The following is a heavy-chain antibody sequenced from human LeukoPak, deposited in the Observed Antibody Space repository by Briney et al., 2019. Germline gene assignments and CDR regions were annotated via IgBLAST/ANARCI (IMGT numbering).Heavy chain of an antibody. Sequence: GGSLRLSCAASGFTFDDYGMSWVRQAPGKGLEWVSGINWNGGSTGYADSVKGRFTISRDNAKNSLYLQMNSLRSEDTALYYCARAWLEMAKSPLGYWGQGTRVTVSS. J-gene: IGHJ4*02. CDR1: GFTFDDYG. V-gene: IGHV3-20*04. CDR2: INWNGGST. D-gene: IGHD5-24*01. CDR3: ARAWLEMAKSPLGY.